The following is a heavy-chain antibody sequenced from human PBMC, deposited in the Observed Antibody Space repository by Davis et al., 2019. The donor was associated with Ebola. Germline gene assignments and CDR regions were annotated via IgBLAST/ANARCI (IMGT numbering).Heavy chain of an antibody. Sequence: SETLSLTCTVSGGSISSYYWSWIRQPPGKGLEWIGYIYYSGSTNYNPSLKSRVTISVDTSKNQFSLKLSSVTAADTAVYCCARGYSSSWADYWGQGTLVTVSS. CDR2: IYYSGST. V-gene: IGHV4-59*01. CDR1: GGSISSYY. J-gene: IGHJ4*02. D-gene: IGHD6-13*01. CDR3: ARGYSSSWADY.